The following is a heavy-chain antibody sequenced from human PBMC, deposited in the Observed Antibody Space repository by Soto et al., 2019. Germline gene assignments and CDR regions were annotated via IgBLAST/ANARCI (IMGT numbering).Heavy chain of an antibody. V-gene: IGHV3-23*01. CDR2: ISGSGGST. Sequence: GGSLRLSCAASGFTFSSYAMSWVRQAPGKGLEWVSAISGSGGSTYYADSVKGRFTISRDNSKNTLYLQMNSLRAEDTAVYYCAKLVKFWSGPYYFDYWGQGTLVTVSS. D-gene: IGHD3-3*01. CDR1: GFTFSSYA. J-gene: IGHJ4*02. CDR3: AKLVKFWSGPYYFDY.